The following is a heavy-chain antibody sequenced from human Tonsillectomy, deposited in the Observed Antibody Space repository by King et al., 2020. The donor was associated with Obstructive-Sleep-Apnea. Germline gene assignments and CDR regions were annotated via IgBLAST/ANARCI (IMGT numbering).Heavy chain of an antibody. V-gene: IGHV3-7*03. CDR2: RKQDGSEN. D-gene: IGHD6-13*01. Sequence: GGGGGGGGGGGGLSCAASGFTCSSYGRSWVRQAPGKGLEWVASRKQDGSENYYVDSVKGGFTISRDNAKNSLYLQMTSLRAEDTALYYCARSAQLVLGWFDPWGQGTLVTVSS. CDR3: ARSAQLVLGWFDP. CDR1: GFTCSSYG. J-gene: IGHJ5*02.